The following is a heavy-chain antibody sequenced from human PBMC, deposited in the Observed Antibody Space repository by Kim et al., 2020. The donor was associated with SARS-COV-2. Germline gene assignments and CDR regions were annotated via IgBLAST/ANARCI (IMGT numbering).Heavy chain of an antibody. CDR2: INPNSGGT. Sequence: ASVKDSCKASGYTFTGYYMHWVRQAPGQGLEWMGWINPNSGGTNYAQKFQGWVTMTRDTSISTAYMELSRLRSDDTAVYYCARDSRRYYYDSIDYYYGMDVWGQGTTVTVSS. CDR1: GYTFTGYY. V-gene: IGHV1-2*04. CDR3: ARDSRRYYYDSIDYYYGMDV. D-gene: IGHD3-22*01. J-gene: IGHJ6*02.